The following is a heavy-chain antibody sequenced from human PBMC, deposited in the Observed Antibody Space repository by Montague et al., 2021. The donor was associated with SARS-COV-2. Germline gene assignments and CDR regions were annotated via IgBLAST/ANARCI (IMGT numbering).Heavy chain of an antibody. CDR1: GFSFSAVW. V-gene: IGHV3-7*01. Sequence: YLRLSCAASGFSFSAVWMSWVRQAPGRGLEWVATINQDGTFRDYLDSLRGRFTISRDNAEKSLYLQMNSPRADDTAVYYCVRHTDFWGQGTLVTVSS. J-gene: IGHJ4*02. CDR3: VRHTDF. CDR2: INQDGTFR.